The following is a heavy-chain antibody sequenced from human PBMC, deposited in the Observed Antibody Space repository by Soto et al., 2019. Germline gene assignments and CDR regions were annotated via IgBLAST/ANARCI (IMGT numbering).Heavy chain of an antibody. J-gene: IGHJ2*01. CDR1: GGTFSSYT. V-gene: IGHV1-69*13. CDR3: ASGNHRWIQLWYFDR. D-gene: IGHD5-18*01. CDR2: IIPIFGTA. Sequence: ASVKVSCKASGGTFSSYTISWVRQAPGQGLEWMGGIIPIFGTANYAQKFQGRVTITADESTSTAYMELSSLRSEDTAVYYCASGNHRWIQLWYFDRRGRGTLVTLSS.